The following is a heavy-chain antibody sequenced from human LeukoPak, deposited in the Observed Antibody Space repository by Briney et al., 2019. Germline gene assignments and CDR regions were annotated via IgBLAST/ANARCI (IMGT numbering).Heavy chain of an antibody. CDR1: GGSISSSSPY. J-gene: IGHJ4*02. CDR2: IYNGETT. CDR3: ARPRDYGFDY. V-gene: IGHV4-39*01. Sequence: PSETLSLTCTVSGGSISSSSPYWGWIRQPPGKGLEWIGTIYNGETTYYNSSPKSRVTISVDTSKNQFSLKLSSVTAADTAVYYCARPRDYGFDYWGQGTLVTVSS. D-gene: IGHD4/OR15-4a*01.